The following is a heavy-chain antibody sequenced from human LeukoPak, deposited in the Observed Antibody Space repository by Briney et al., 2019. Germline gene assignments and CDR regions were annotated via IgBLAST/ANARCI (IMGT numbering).Heavy chain of an antibody. J-gene: IGHJ5*02. CDR2: IYPGDSDT. CDR3: ARQTTLSRYGANYNWFDP. V-gene: IGHV5-51*01. CDR1: GYSFTSYW. Sequence: GESLKISCKGSGYSFTSYWIGWVRQMPGKGLEWMGIIYPGDSDTRYSPSFQGQVTISADKSISTAYLQWSSLKASDTAMYYCARQTTLSRYGANYNWFDPWGQGTLVTVSS. D-gene: IGHD4/OR15-4a*01.